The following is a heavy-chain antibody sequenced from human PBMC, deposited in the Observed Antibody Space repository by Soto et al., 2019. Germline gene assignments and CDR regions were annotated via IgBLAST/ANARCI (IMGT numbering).Heavy chain of an antibody. CDR1: GFTFSSYA. J-gene: IGHJ4*02. Sequence: GGSLRLSCAASGFTFSSYAMSWVRQAPGKGLEWVSAISGSGGSTYYADSVKGRFTISRDNSKNTLYLQMNSLRAEDTAVYYCAKDSLAKLGIFLPFDYWGQGTLVTVSS. CDR2: ISGSGGST. V-gene: IGHV3-23*01. CDR3: AKDSLAKLGIFLPFDY. D-gene: IGHD7-27*01.